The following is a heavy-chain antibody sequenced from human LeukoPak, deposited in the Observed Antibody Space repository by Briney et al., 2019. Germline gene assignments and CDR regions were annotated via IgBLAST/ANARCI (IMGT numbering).Heavy chain of an antibody. V-gene: IGHV4-59*01. CDR1: GGSISSYY. Sequence: KSSETLSLTCTVSGGSISSYYWSWIRQPPRKGLEWIGYIFYSGSTNSNPSLKSRVTLSLDTSKNHFSLKLSSVTAADTAVYYCARYREGWYFDLWGRGTLVTVSS. D-gene: IGHD4-11*01. CDR2: IFYSGST. CDR3: ARYREGWYFDL. J-gene: IGHJ2*01.